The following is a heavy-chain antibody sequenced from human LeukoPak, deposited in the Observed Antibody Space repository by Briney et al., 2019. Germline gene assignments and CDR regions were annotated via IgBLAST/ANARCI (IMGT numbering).Heavy chain of an antibody. Sequence: PGGSLRLSCAASGFTFSGSAMHWVRQASGKGLEWVGRIRSKANSYATAYAASVKGRFTISRDDSKNTAYLQMNSLKTEDTAVYYCTQFLWFGQNAFDIWGQGTMVTVSS. CDR3: TQFLWFGQNAFDI. V-gene: IGHV3-73*01. D-gene: IGHD3-10*01. CDR1: GFTFSGSA. CDR2: IRSKANSYAT. J-gene: IGHJ3*02.